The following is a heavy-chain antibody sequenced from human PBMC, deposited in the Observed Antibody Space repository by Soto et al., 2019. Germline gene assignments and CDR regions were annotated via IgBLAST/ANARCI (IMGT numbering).Heavy chain of an antibody. J-gene: IGHJ4*02. CDR1: GNTFTNYC. CDR3: ARGGHVVVVTAAFDY. D-gene: IGHD2-21*02. CDR2: INPSGGHT. Sequence: QVQLMQSGAEVKRPRASVKVSCKASGNTFTNYCIHWVRQAPGQGLEWMGTINPSGGHTTYAQKFLGRVTMTRDTSTSTLYMELTSLRSEDTAVYYCARGGHVVVVTAAFDYWGQGTLVTVSS. V-gene: IGHV1-46*01.